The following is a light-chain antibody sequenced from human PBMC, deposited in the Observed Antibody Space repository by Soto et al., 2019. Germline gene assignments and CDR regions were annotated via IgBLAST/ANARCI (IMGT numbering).Light chain of an antibody. CDR3: QQYNNWPIT. V-gene: IGKV3-15*01. CDR1: QSVSSSY. Sequence: EIVMTQSPATVSVSPGERATLSCRASQSVSSSYLAWYQQKPGQAPRLLTYGASTRATGIPARFSGSGSGTEFTLTISSLQSEDFAVYYCQQYNNWPITFGQGTRLEIK. CDR2: GAS. J-gene: IGKJ5*01.